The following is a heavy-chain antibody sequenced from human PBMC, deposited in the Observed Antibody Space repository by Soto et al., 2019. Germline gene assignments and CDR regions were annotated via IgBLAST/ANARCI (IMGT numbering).Heavy chain of an antibody. CDR1: GYTLTSYG. Sequence: ASVKVSCKASGYTLTSYGIHWVRQAPGQRLEWMGWINAANGDTKYSPKFQGGVTITRDTSASTAYMELSSLGPEDTAVYYCAKGGGSARDFDYWGQGALVTVSS. J-gene: IGHJ4*02. D-gene: IGHD1-26*01. CDR2: INAANGDT. CDR3: AKGGGSARDFDY. V-gene: IGHV1-3*01.